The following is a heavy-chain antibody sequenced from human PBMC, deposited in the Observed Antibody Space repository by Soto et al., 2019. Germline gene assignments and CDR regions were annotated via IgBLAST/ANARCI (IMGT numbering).Heavy chain of an antibody. CDR2: ISGSGGST. J-gene: IGHJ4*02. V-gene: IGHV3-23*01. Sequence: EVQLLESGGGLVQPGGSLRLSCSASGFTFSSYAMRWVRQAPVKGLEWVSAISGSGGSTYYADSVKGRFTISRDNSKNTLYLQMNSLRAEDTAVYYCARRGSGSYSDYWGQGTLVTVSS. CDR1: GFTFSSYA. CDR3: ARRGSGSYSDY. D-gene: IGHD1-26*01.